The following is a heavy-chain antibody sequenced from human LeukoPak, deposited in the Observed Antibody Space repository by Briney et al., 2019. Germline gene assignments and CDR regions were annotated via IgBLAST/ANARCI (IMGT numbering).Heavy chain of an antibody. CDR2: IYTSGST. V-gene: IGHV4-61*02. Sequence: SQTLSLTCTVSGGSISSGSYYWGWIRQPAGKGLEWIGRIYTSGSTNYNPSLKSRVTISVDTSKNQFSLKLSSVTAADTAVYYCARALGSSFPYYYYYMDVWGKGTTVTVSS. D-gene: IGHD6-13*01. J-gene: IGHJ6*03. CDR1: GGSISSGSYY. CDR3: ARALGSSFPYYYYYMDV.